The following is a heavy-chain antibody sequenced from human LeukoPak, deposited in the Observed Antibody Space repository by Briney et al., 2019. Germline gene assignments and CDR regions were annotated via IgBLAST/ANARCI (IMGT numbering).Heavy chain of an antibody. CDR2: INHSGST. CDR3: ARGLPVAARLAWFDP. D-gene: IGHD6-6*01. J-gene: IGHJ5*02. CDR1: GGSFSGYY. Sequence: SETLSLTCAVYGGSFSGYYWSWIRQPPGKGLEWIGEINHSGSTNYNPSLKSRVTISVDTSKNQFSLKLSSVTAADTAVYYCARGLPVAARLAWFDPWAREPWSPSPQ. V-gene: IGHV4-34*01.